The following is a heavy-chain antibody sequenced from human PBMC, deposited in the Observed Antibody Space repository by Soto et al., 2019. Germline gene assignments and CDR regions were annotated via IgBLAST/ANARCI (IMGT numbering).Heavy chain of an antibody. V-gene: IGHV4-30-2*01. J-gene: IGHJ5*02. CDR2: IYHTGTT. CDR3: ARNGDCTRPGCIVGWFDP. Sequence: PSETLSLTCTVSGGSINSGDYSWTWIRQPPGKGLEWIGYIYHTGTTYYNMSLKSRVTISVDRSKNQFSLKLSSVTAADTAMYYCARNGDCTRPGCIVGWFDPWGPGTLVTVSS. CDR1: GGSINSGDYS. D-gene: IGHD2-8*01.